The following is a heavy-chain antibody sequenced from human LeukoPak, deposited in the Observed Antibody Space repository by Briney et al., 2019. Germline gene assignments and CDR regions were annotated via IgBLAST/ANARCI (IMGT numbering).Heavy chain of an antibody. CDR2: ISWNSGSI. D-gene: IGHD6-19*01. CDR1: GFTFDDYA. Sequence: PGGSLRLSCAASGFTFDDYAMHWVRQAPGKGLEWVSGISWNSGSIGYADSVKGRFTISRDNAKNSLYLQMNSLRAEDTALYYCAKGAYSSGLAPTDWGQGTLVIVSS. CDR3: AKGAYSSGLAPTD. J-gene: IGHJ1*01. V-gene: IGHV3-9*01.